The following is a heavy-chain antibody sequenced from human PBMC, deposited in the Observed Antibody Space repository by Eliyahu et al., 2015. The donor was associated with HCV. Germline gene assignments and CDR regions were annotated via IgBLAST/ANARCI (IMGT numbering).Heavy chain of an antibody. CDR1: GFSFGNYK. CDR2: LSSMNSYI. D-gene: IGHD1-14*01. Sequence: EVLLVESGGGLVKPGGSLRLSCVGSGFSFGNYKMNWVRQAPGRGLEWVSSLSSMNSYIDYTESVKGRFTISRDNAKNSLYLEMNNLRAEDTAVYYCATGVTLDYWGQGTQVTVSS. CDR3: ATGVTLDY. V-gene: IGHV3-21*02. J-gene: IGHJ4*02.